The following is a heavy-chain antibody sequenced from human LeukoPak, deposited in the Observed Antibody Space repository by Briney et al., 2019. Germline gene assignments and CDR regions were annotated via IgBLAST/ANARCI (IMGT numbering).Heavy chain of an antibody. CDR3: AREGTPFAFDI. V-gene: IGHV3-74*01. Sequence: GGSLRLSCAASGFTFSSYAMSWVRQAPGKGLEWVSRINSDGSSTSYADSVKGRFTISRDNAKNTLYLQMNSLRAEDTAVYYCAREGTPFAFDIWGQGTMVTVSS. CDR1: GFTFSSYA. J-gene: IGHJ3*02. CDR2: INSDGSST.